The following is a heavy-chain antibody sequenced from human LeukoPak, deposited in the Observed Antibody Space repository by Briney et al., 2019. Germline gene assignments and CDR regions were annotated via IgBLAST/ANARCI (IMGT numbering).Heavy chain of an antibody. D-gene: IGHD6-6*01. Sequence: GGSLRLSCAASGFTFSSYAMHWVCQAPGKGLEWVAVISYDGSNKYYADSVKGRFTISRDNSKNTLYLQMNSLRAEDTAVYYCARDGAAARRYYYYGMDVWGQGTTVTVSS. J-gene: IGHJ6*02. CDR2: ISYDGSNK. V-gene: IGHV3-30-3*01. CDR1: GFTFSSYA. CDR3: ARDGAAARRYYYYGMDV.